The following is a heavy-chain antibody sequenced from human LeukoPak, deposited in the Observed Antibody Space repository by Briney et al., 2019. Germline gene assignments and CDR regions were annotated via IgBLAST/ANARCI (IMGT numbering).Heavy chain of an antibody. J-gene: IGHJ4*02. D-gene: IGHD1-26*01. CDR3: VRQQTPHGNFDY. V-gene: IGHV3-13*01. Sequence: GGSLRLSCATSGFTFSNYAMHWVRHATGKGLEWVSAIGTAGDTYYPGSVKGRFTISRENAKNSLSLQMNSLRAEDTAVYYCVRQQTPHGNFDYWGQGTLVTVSS. CDR1: GFTFSNYA. CDR2: IGTAGDT.